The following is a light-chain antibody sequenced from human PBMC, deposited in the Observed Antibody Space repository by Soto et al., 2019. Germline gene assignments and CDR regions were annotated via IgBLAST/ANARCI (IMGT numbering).Light chain of an antibody. J-gene: IGLJ1*01. V-gene: IGLV2-14*03. Sequence: QSALTQPASVSGSPGQSITISCTGTSSDVGGYNYVSWYQQHPGKAPKLMIYDVTNRHSGVSNRFSGSKSGNTASLTISGLQAEDEADYYCSSYTRSSTHVFGTGTKVTVL. CDR1: SSDVGGYNY. CDR3: SSYTRSSTHV. CDR2: DVT.